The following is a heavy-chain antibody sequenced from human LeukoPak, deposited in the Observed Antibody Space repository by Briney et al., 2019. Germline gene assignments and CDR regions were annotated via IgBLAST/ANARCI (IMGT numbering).Heavy chain of an antibody. J-gene: IGHJ4*02. V-gene: IGHV3-30-3*01. Sequence: PGRSLRLSCAASGFTHNTYAMYWVRQAPGKGLEWVTIISFDGSNKYYADSVKGRFTISRDNSKNALYLQMNSLRAEDTAVYYCARDRGRGIWSLLGPDYWGQGTLVTVSS. CDR2: ISFDGSNK. CDR3: ARDRGRGIWSLLGPDY. D-gene: IGHD3-16*01. CDR1: GFTHNTYA.